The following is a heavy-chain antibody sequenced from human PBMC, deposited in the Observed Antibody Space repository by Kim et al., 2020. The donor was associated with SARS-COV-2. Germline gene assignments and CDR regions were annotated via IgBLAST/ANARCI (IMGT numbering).Heavy chain of an antibody. V-gene: IGHV1-69*13. CDR1: GGTFSSYA. CDR3: AREPYCSGGSCYLRAFDY. J-gene: IGHJ4*02. CDR2: IIPIFGTA. Sequence: SVKVSCKASGGTFSSYAISWVRQAPGQGLEWMGGIIPIFGTANYAQKFQGRVTITADESTSTAYMELSSLRSEDTAVYYCAREPYCSGGSCYLRAFDYWGQGTLVTVSS. D-gene: IGHD2-15*01.